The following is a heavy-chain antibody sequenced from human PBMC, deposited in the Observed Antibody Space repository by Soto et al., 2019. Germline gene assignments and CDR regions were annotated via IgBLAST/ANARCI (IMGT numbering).Heavy chain of an antibody. CDR3: ARGDFGSGSYYNPTPTWFAP. CDR1: GGSIRSSSYY. CDR2: IYFSGTT. Sequence: SETLSLTCTVSGGSIRSSSYYWGWIRRPPEKGLEWIGSIYFSGTTYFNPSLKSRLTMSVDTSRNQFSLKLSSVTAADTAMYYCARGDFGSGSYYNPTPTWFAPWGQGNMVTVSS. V-gene: IGHV4-39*01. D-gene: IGHD3-10*01. J-gene: IGHJ5*02.